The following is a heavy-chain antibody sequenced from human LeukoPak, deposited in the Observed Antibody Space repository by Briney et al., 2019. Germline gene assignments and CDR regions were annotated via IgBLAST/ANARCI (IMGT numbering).Heavy chain of an antibody. J-gene: IGHJ3*02. CDR2: INPTSGRT. CDR1: TYIFNKYY. CDR3: ASGGEFRGSAFDI. V-gene: IGHV1-46*02. Sequence: GASVKISCKASTYIFNKYYIHWVRQAPGRGLEWMGIINPTSGRTSYAQKFQARVTMTGDMSTNTMYMDLSSLKSEDTAVYYCASGGEFRGSAFDIWGQGTTVIVSS. D-gene: IGHD3-10*01.